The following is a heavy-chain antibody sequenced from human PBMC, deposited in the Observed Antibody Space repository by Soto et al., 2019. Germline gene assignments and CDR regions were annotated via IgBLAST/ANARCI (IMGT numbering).Heavy chain of an antibody. V-gene: IGHV4-30-4*01. Sequence: PSETLSLTCTVSGGSISSGDYYWSWIRQPPGKGLEWIGYIYYSGSTYYNPSLKSRVTISVDRSKNQFSLKLSSVTAADTAVYYCARHTPAISISDHWGQGTLVTVSS. CDR3: ARHTPAISISDH. CDR1: GGSISSGDYY. CDR2: IYYSGST. D-gene: IGHD2-15*01. J-gene: IGHJ4*02.